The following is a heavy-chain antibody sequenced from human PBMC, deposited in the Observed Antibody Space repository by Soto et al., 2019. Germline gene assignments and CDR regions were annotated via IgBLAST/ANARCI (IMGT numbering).Heavy chain of an antibody. J-gene: IGHJ6*02. Sequence: QVQLEQSGAEVKKPGSSVKVSCKASGGTFRSHAIAWVLQAPGQGLEWMGDFIPIFGTSNYAQKFQGRISITADESRTTAYMELSTVTDEDTATYYCARGEGYYDSSGLEYYHGMDVWGQGTTLTVSS. CDR3: ARGEGYYDSSGLEYYHGMDV. CDR1: GGTFRSHA. CDR2: FIPIFGTS. V-gene: IGHV1-69*01. D-gene: IGHD3-22*01.